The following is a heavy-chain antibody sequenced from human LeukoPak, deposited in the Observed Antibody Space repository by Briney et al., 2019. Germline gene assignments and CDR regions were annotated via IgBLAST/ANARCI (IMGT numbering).Heavy chain of an antibody. D-gene: IGHD3-16*01. Sequence: GGSLRPSRAASGLGFSTFAMSCVRQGPSGRLAWVSSIRGNGETFYADSVKGRFTLSSDSSRNTVYLQLNNMRVEDTAIYYCASASWVSSTDAGRWGQGTLVTVAS. CDR1: GLGFSTFA. CDR2: IRGNGET. CDR3: ASASWVSSTDAGR. J-gene: IGHJ4*02. V-gene: IGHV3-23*01.